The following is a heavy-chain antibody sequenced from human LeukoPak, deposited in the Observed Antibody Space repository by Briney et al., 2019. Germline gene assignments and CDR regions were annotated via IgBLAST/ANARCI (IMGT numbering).Heavy chain of an antibody. CDR2: ISGSGGST. Sequence: PGGSLRLSCAASGFTFSSSAMGWVRQAPGKGLEWVSAISGSGGSTYYADSVKGRFTISRDNSKNTLYLQMNSLRAEDTAVYYCAKGPVFYCTNGVCYLDYWGQGTLVTVSS. CDR1: GFTFSSSA. J-gene: IGHJ4*02. CDR3: AKGPVFYCTNGVCYLDY. V-gene: IGHV3-23*01. D-gene: IGHD2-8*01.